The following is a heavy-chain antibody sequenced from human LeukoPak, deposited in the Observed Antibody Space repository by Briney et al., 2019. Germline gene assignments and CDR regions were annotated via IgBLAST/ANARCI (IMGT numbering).Heavy chain of an antibody. CDR3: ARLSRRGFDY. CDR1: GGTFSNPG. D-gene: IGHD2/OR15-2a*01. CDR2: IIPMLGIA. J-gene: IGHJ4*02. V-gene: IGHV1-69*04. Sequence: SVKVSCKTSGGTFSNPGISWVRQAPGQGLEWMGRIIPMLGIANYAQKFQGRVTITADKATSTAYMELSSLRSEDTAVYYCARLSRRGFDYWGQGTLVTVSS.